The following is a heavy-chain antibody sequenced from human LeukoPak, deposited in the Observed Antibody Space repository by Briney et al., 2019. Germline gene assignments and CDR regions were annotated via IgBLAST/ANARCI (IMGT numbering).Heavy chain of an antibody. CDR2: IKTDGSEK. CDR3: ATYNSRSAREFQS. V-gene: IGHV3-7*01. J-gene: IGHJ1*01. CDR1: GFTFSNSW. Sequence: PGGSLRLSCEASGFTFSNSWMTWVRQTPGKGLEWVANIKTDGSEKYYVDSVKGRFTISRDNAKNSLYLQMNSLRAEDTAVYYCATYNSRSAREFQSWGQGTLVTVSS. D-gene: IGHD3-22*01.